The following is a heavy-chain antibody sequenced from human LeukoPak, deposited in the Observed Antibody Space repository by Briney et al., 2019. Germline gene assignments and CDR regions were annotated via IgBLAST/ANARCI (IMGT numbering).Heavy chain of an antibody. CDR1: GFTFSSYS. D-gene: IGHD6-6*01. CDR3: AREPAIEYSSSDY. J-gene: IGHJ4*02. CDR2: ISSSDTYI. Sequence: GGSLRLSCAASGFTFSSYSMNWVRQAPGKGLEWVSSISSSDTYIYYADSVKGRFTISRDNSKNTLYLQMNSLRAEDTAVYYCAREPAIEYSSSDYWGQGTLVTVSS. V-gene: IGHV3-21*01.